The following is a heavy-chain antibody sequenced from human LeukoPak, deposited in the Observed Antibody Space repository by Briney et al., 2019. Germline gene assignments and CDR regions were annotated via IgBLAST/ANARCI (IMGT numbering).Heavy chain of an antibody. Sequence: AGGSLRLSCAASGFTFSSYGMHWVRQAPGKGLEWEAVISYDGSNKYYADSVKGRFTISRDNSKNTLYLQMNSLRAEDTAVYYCAKDQRDYYGPPIEYFQHWGQGTLVTVSS. CDR2: ISYDGSNK. V-gene: IGHV3-30*18. CDR3: AKDQRDYYGPPIEYFQH. CDR1: GFTFSSYG. D-gene: IGHD2-21*02. J-gene: IGHJ1*01.